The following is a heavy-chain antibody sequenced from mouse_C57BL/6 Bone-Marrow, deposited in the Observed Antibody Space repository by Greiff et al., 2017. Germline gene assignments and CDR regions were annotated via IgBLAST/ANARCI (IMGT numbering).Heavy chain of an antibody. D-gene: IGHD1-1*01. CDR1: GFTFSSYA. CDR2: ISDGGSYT. Sequence: EVMLVESGGGLVKPGGSLKLSCAASGFTFSSYAMSWVRQTPEKRLEWVATISDGGSYTYYPDNVKGRFTISRDNAQNNLYLQMSHLKSEDTAMYYCARTSYYYGSSYEAMDYWGQGTSVTVSS. V-gene: IGHV5-4*03. CDR3: ARTSYYYGSSYEAMDY. J-gene: IGHJ4*01.